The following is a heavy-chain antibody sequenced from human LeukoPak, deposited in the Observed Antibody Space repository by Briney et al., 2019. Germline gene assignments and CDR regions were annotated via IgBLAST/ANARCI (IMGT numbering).Heavy chain of an antibody. J-gene: IGHJ2*01. Sequence: SETLSLTCTVSGGSISSYYWSWIRQPAGKGLEWIGRIYTSGSTNYNPSLKSRVTISVDKSKNQFSLKLSSVTAADTAVYYCARAGCSTTSCPYLYFDLWGRGNLVTVSS. CDR1: GGSISSYY. D-gene: IGHD2-2*01. CDR3: ARAGCSTTSCPYLYFDL. V-gene: IGHV4-4*07. CDR2: IYTSGST.